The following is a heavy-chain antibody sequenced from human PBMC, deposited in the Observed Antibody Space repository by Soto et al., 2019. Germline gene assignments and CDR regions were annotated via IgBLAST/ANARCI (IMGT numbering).Heavy chain of an antibody. V-gene: IGHV4-31*03. D-gene: IGHD3-10*01. CDR3: ARDSGGYGDIDY. CDR1: SGTINSGGYY. CDR2: IYYSGST. Sequence: TMYLTCTVSSGTINSGGYYWSWIRQHPGKGLEWIGYIYYSGSTYYSPSLKSRVTISVDTSKNQFSLKLSSVTAADTAVYYCARDSGGYGDIDYWGQGTLVTVSS. J-gene: IGHJ4*02.